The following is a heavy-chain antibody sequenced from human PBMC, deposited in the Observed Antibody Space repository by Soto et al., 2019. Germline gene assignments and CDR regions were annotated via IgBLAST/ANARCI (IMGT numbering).Heavy chain of an antibody. J-gene: IGHJ4*02. D-gene: IGHD6-19*01. CDR1: GFTFSSYV. V-gene: IGHV3-23*01. Sequence: GGSLRLSCAASGFTFSSYVMSWVRQAPGKGLEWVSAISGSGGSTYYTDSGKGRFTISRENSKNKLYLQMNSLRAEDTAVYYCANSLSRVYIAVAGTYWGQGTLVTVSS. CDR3: ANSLSRVYIAVAGTY. CDR2: ISGSGGST.